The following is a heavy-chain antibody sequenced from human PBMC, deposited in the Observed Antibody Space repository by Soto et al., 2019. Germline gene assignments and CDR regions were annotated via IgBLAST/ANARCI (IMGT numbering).Heavy chain of an antibody. CDR3: ARREQSDYYYMDV. V-gene: IGHV3-64*01. Sequence: EVQLVESGGGLVQPGGSLRLSCAASGFTFSNYAMDWVRQAPGKVLEYVSGISSNGVGTYYANSVKDRFTISRDNSKNTLYLQMGSLRAEGMAVYYCARREQSDYYYMDVWGKGTSVTVSS. J-gene: IGHJ6*03. D-gene: IGHD6-19*01. CDR1: GFTFSNYA. CDR2: ISSNGVGT.